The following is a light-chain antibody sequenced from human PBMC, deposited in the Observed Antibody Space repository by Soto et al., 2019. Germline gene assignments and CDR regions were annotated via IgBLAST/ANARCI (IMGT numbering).Light chain of an antibody. V-gene: IGLV2-23*01. CDR1: SSDIGSYNL. CDR2: EGG. CDR3: CSYAGSNTYA. Sequence: QSVLTQPASVSGSPGQSITISCAGTSSDIGSYNLVSWYQQHPGKAPSLMIFEGGKRPSGVSNRFSGSKSGSTASLTISGFQAADEADYYCCSYAGSNTYAFGTGTKLTVL. J-gene: IGLJ1*01.